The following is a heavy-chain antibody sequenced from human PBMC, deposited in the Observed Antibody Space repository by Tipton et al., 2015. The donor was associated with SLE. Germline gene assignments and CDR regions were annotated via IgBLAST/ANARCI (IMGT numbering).Heavy chain of an antibody. V-gene: IGHV1-69*01. CDR2: IIPIFGTA. D-gene: IGHD6-13*01. J-gene: IGHJ6*02. CDR3: ARGGSSLNYYYYAMDV. CDR1: GYNFTSYG. Sequence: QVQLVQSGAEVKKPGASVKVSCKASGYNFTSYGISWVRQAPGQGLEWMGGIIPIFGTANYAQKFQGRVTITADESTSTAYMELSSLRSEDTAVYYCARGGSSLNYYYYAMDVWGQGTTVTVSS.